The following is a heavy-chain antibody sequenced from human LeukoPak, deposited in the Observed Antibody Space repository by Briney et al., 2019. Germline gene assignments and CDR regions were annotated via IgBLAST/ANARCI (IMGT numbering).Heavy chain of an antibody. CDR2: LHHTGRS. Sequence: PSETLSLTCTVSGDSISSRSHDRGWIRQPPGKTLEWIGSLHHTGRSYSSAALKSRVNISMDMSKSQFSLKLNSVTAADSGVYYCVAEMTASAAFDIWGRGTLVAVSS. CDR1: GDSISSRSHD. V-gene: IGHV4-39*01. D-gene: IGHD2-21*02. CDR3: VAEMTASAAFDI. J-gene: IGHJ3*02.